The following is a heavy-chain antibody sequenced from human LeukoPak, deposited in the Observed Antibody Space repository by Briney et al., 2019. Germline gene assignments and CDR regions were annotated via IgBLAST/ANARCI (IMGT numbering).Heavy chain of an antibody. V-gene: IGHV3-48*03. D-gene: IGHD3-10*02. Sequence: PGGTLRLSCAASGFTFSSYEMNWVRQAPGKGQERVSYISSSGSSIYYADSVKGRFTISRDNTKNTLYLQMNSLRAEDTAVYYCAELGITIIGGVWGKGTPVTISS. J-gene: IGHJ6*04. CDR3: AELGITIIGGV. CDR1: GFTFSSYE. CDR2: ISSSGSSI.